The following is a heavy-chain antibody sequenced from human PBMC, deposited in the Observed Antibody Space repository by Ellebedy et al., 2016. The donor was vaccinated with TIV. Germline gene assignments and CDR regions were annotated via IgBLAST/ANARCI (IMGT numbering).Heavy chain of an antibody. J-gene: IGHJ4*02. CDR1: GFTVSRNY. V-gene: IGHV3-53*01. D-gene: IGHD3-10*01. CDR3: ARRPEGSGSWEFDY. Sequence: PGGSLRLSCAASGFTVSRNYMSWVRQATGTGLEWVSGIYSAGIIYYSDSVKGRFTISRDKSKNTLYLQKNSLRAEDTAVYYCARRPEGSGSWEFDYWGQGTLVTVSS. CDR2: IYSAGII.